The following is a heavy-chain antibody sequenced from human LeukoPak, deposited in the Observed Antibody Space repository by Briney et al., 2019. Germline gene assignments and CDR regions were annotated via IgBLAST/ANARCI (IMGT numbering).Heavy chain of an antibody. Sequence: ASVKVSCKASGYTFTGYYMHWVRQAPGQGLEWMGWINPNSGGTNYAQKFQGRVTMTRDTSISTAYMELSRLRSDDTAVYYRATRDADRPYTWFDPWGQGTLVTVSS. CDR1: GYTFTGYY. V-gene: IGHV1-2*02. CDR3: ATRDADRPYTWFDP. CDR2: INPNSGGT. J-gene: IGHJ5*02.